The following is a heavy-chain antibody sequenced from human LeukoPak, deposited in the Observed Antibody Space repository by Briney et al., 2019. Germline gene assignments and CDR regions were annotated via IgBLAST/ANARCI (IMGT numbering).Heavy chain of an antibody. J-gene: IGHJ4*02. CDR2: IIPIFGTA. D-gene: IGHD3-22*01. CDR1: GGTFSSYA. V-gene: IGHV1-69*01. CDR3: ARAQQYYDSSGELDY. Sequence: ASVKVSCKASGGTFSSYAISWVRQAPGQGLEWMGGIIPIFGTANYAQKFQGRVTITADESTSTAYMELSSLRSEDTAVYYCARAQQYYDSSGELDYWGQGTLVTVSS.